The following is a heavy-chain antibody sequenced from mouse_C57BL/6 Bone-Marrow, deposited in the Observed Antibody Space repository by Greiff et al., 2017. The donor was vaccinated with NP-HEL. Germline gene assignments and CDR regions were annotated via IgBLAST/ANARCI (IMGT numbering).Heavy chain of an antibody. CDR3: ARGGGSSHQAWFAY. V-gene: IGHV1-81*01. CDR2: IYPRSGNT. D-gene: IGHD1-1*01. CDR1: GYTFTSYG. J-gene: IGHJ3*01. Sequence: VKVVESGAELARPGASVKLSCKASGYTFTSYGISWVKQRTGQGLEWIGEIYPRSGNTYYNEKFKGKATLTADKSSSTAYMELRSLTSEDSAVYFCARGGGSSHQAWFAYWGQGTLVTVSA.